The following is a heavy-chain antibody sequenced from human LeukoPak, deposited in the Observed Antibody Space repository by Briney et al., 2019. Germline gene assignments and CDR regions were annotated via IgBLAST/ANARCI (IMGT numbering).Heavy chain of an antibody. D-gene: IGHD3-22*01. CDR1: GGTFSSYA. CDR3: ARESLPYYYDSSGPPGNWFDP. V-gene: IGHV1-69*13. CDR2: IIPIFGTA. J-gene: IGHJ5*02. Sequence: TSVKVSCKASGGTFSSYAISWVRQAPGQGLEWMGGIIPIFGTANYAQKFQGRVTITADESTSTAYMELSSLRSEDTAVYYCARESLPYYYDSSGPPGNWFDPWGQGTLVTVSS.